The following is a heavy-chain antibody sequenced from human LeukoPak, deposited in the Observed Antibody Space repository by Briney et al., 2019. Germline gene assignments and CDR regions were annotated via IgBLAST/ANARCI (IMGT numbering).Heavy chain of an antibody. D-gene: IGHD3-22*01. Sequence: GGSLRLCCAASGFSFSNAWMSWVRQAPGKGLEWVGRIKSKSAGGTIEYGAPVKGRFTISRDDSENMLYLQMSSLKTEDTAVYYCTPYDRRGYYSDYWGQGTLVTVSS. V-gene: IGHV3-15*01. CDR3: TPYDRRGYYSDY. CDR1: GFSFSNAW. CDR2: IKSKSAGGTI. J-gene: IGHJ4*02.